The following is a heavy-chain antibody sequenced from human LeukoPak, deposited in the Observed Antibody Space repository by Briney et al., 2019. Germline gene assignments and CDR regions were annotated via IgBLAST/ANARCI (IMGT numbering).Heavy chain of an antibody. CDR1: GFTFSDYY. J-gene: IGHJ4*02. CDR3: ARDQRSGYEYFDY. D-gene: IGHD5-12*01. V-gene: IGHV3-11*01. Sequence: GGSLRLSCAASGFTFSDYYMSWIRQAPGKGLEWVSYISSSGSTIYYADSVKGRFTISRDNAKNPLYLQMNSLRAEDTAVYYCARDQRSGYEYFDYWGQGTLVTVSS. CDR2: ISSSGSTI.